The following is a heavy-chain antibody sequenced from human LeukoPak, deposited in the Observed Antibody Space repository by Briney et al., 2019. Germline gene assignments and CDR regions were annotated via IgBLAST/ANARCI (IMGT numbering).Heavy chain of an antibody. CDR1: GFTFSSYS. D-gene: IGHD2-2*01. CDR2: ISSSSSYI. V-gene: IGHV3-21*01. CDR3: ARSGYCSSTSCYYRGSDY. J-gene: IGHJ4*02. Sequence: PGGSLRLSCAASGFTFSSYSMNWVRQAPGKGLEWVSSISSSSSYIYYADSVKGRFTISRDNAKNSLYLQMNSLRAEDTAVYYCARSGYCSSTSCYYRGSDYWGQGTLVTVSS.